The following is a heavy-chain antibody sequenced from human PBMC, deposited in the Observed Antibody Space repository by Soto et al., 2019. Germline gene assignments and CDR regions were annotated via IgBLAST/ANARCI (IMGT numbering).Heavy chain of an antibody. V-gene: IGHV2-5*02. J-gene: IGHJ4*02. CDR2: IYWDDDT. Sequence: SGPTLVNPTETLTLTCTFSGFSLSTTGVGVGWIRQSPEKALEWLALIYWDDDTRYSPSLRSRLTVTKGTSKDQVVLTMTNMDPADTGTYYCSHTRVGRELDSWGQGTMVTVSS. CDR3: SHTRVGRELDS. D-gene: IGHD3-10*01. CDR1: GFSLSTTGVG.